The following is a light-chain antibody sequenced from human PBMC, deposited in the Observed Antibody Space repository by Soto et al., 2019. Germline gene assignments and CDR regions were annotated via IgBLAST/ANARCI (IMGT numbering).Light chain of an antibody. CDR3: QQYGSSPLT. V-gene: IGKV3-20*01. J-gene: IGKJ1*01. CDR2: GAS. Sequence: EIVLTQSPGTLSLSPGERASLSCRASHSVSSSYLAWYQQKPGQAPRLLIFGASSRATGIPDRFGGSGSGTDFTLTISRLEPEDFAVYYCQQYGSSPLTFGQGTKVELK. CDR1: HSVSSSY.